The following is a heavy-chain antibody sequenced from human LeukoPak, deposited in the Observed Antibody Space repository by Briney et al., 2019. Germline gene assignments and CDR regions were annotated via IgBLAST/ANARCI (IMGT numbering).Heavy chain of an antibody. D-gene: IGHD6-13*01. CDR1: GFTFSSYW. J-gene: IGHJ4*02. CDR2: MKQDGSEK. V-gene: IGHV3-7*05. CDR3: ARRGTSSSWAHFDY. Sequence: PGGSLRLSCAASGFTFSSYWMTWVRQAPGKGLEWVAKMKQDGSEKYYVDSVKGQFTISRDNAKNSLYLQMNSLGAEDTAVYYCARRGTSSSWAHFDYWGQGTLVTVSS.